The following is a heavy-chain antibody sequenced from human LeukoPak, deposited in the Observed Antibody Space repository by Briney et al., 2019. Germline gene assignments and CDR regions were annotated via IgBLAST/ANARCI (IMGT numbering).Heavy chain of an antibody. CDR2: FDPEDGET. D-gene: IGHD3-9*01. J-gene: IGHJ4*02. V-gene: IGHV1-24*01. Sequence: GASVKVSCKVSGYTLTELSMHWVRQAPGKGLEWMGGFDPEDGETIYAQKFQGRVTMTEDTSTDTAYMELSSLRSEDTAVYYCATDFSHYDILTGFDYWGQGTLVTVSS. CDR1: GYTLTELS. CDR3: ATDFSHYDILTGFDY.